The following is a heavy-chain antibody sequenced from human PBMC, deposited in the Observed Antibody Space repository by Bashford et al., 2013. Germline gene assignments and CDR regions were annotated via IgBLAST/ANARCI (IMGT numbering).Heavy chain of an antibody. D-gene: IGHD1-26*01. V-gene: IGHV3-30-3*01. Sequence: GSLRLSCAASGFTFSSYAMHWVRQAPGKGLEWVAVISYDGSNKYYADSVKGRFTISRDNSKNTLYLQMNSLRAEDTAVYYCAREGSGSYTAFDIWGQGTMVTVSS. J-gene: IGHJ3*02. CDR3: AREGSGSYTAFDI. CDR1: GFTFSSYA. CDR2: ISYDGSNK.